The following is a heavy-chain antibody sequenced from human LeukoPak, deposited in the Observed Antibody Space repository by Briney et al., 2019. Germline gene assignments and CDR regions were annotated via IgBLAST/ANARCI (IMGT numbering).Heavy chain of an antibody. D-gene: IGHD4-11*01. Sequence: SETLSLTCAVYGGSFSGYYWSWIRQPPGKGLEWIGEINHSGSTNYNPSLKSRVTISVDTSKNQFSLKLSSVTAADTAVYYCARDHRDYSNYEALDPWGQGTLVTVSS. CDR3: ARDHRDYSNYEALDP. J-gene: IGHJ5*02. V-gene: IGHV4-34*01. CDR1: GGSFSGYY. CDR2: INHSGST.